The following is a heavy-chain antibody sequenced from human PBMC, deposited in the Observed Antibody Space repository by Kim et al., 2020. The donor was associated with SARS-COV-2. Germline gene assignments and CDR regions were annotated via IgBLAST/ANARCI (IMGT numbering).Heavy chain of an antibody. J-gene: IGHJ4*02. CDR3: ARLSSVSCYS. CDR1: GFTFSSHW. CDR2: IKQDGSEK. D-gene: IGHD2-15*01. V-gene: IGHV3-7*01. Sequence: GGSLRLSCAASGFTFSSHWMSWVRQAPGKGLEWVANIKQDGSEKYYVDSVKGRFTISRDNAKNSLYLQMDSLRAEDTAVYFCARLSSVSCYSWGQGILVTVSS.